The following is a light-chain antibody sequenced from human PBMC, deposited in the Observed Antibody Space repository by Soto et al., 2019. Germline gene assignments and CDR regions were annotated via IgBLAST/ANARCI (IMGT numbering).Light chain of an antibody. CDR2: AAS. Sequence: AIQMTQSPPSLPASVGDTVSITCRASQDIKIDLGWYQQKPGKAPKLLISAASTFKTGIPPRFRGYGFGTDFTLTISSLQPEDFATYYCLQDRYYPYTCGQGTKLDIK. CDR1: QDIKID. V-gene: IGKV1-6*01. CDR3: LQDRYYPYT. J-gene: IGKJ2*01.